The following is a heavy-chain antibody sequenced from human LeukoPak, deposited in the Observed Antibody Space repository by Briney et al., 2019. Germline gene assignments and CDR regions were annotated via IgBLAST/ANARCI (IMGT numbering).Heavy chain of an antibody. CDR2: INPNSGGT. Sequence: GASVKVSCKASGYTFTSYYMHWVRQAPGQGLEWMGWINPNSGGTNYAQKFQGRVTMTRDTSISTAYMELSRLRSDDTAVYYCAREFNPYCSGGSCYPVGFDPWGQGTLVTVSS. V-gene: IGHV1-2*02. D-gene: IGHD2-15*01. J-gene: IGHJ5*02. CDR1: GYTFTSYY. CDR3: AREFNPYCSGGSCYPVGFDP.